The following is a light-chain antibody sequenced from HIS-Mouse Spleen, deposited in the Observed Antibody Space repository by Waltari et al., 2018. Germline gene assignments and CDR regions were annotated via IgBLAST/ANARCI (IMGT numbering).Light chain of an antibody. V-gene: IGLV2-14*01. CDR1: SSDVGGYNY. Sequence: QSALTQPASVSGSPGQSITLPCTGTSSDVGGYNYVSWYQQHPGKAPKLMIYEVSNRPSGVSNRFSGSKSGNTASLTISGLQAEDEADYYCSSYTSSSTLFGGGTKLTVL. CDR2: EVS. J-gene: IGLJ2*01. CDR3: SSYTSSSTL.